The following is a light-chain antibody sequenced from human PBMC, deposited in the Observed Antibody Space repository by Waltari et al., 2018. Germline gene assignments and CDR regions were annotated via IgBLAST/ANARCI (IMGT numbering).Light chain of an antibody. CDR2: FND. Sequence: QSVLTQPPSASGTPGQRVTISCSGSSANIGIKTLHWYQHVPGTAPKLLIYFNDQRPSGVPDRFSGSKSGTSASLAISGLQSEDEADYYCAAWDDSLNGVVIGGGTKLTVL. CDR1: SANIGIKT. CDR3: AAWDDSLNGVV. V-gene: IGLV1-44*01. J-gene: IGLJ2*01.